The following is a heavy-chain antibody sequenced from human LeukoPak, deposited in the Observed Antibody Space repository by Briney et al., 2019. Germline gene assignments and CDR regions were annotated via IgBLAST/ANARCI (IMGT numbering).Heavy chain of an antibody. CDR1: GFTFCGYG. V-gene: IGHV3-30*02. J-gene: IGHJ4*02. CDR2: IWVDGSNK. D-gene: IGHD3-16*01. CDR3: AKDLKITFGAVTGILDY. Sequence: GGALRVSCAESGFTFCGYGMCWVRQGPGEGVERVSFIWVDGSNKYYADSVKGRFTISIDNSKNTLYLQMNSLRAEDTAVYYCAKDLKITFGAVTGILDYWGQGTLVTVSS.